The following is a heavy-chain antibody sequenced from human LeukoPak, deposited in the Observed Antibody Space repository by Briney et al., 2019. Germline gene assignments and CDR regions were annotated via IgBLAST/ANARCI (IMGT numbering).Heavy chain of an antibody. CDR1: GGTFSSYA. V-gene: IGHV1-69*01. CDR2: IIPIFGTA. Sequence: SSVKLSCNASGGTFSSYAISWVRQPPGQGLEWMGGIIPIFGTANYAQKFQGRVTITADESTSTAYMELSSLRSEDTAVYYCARGLVAAAGTQVDYWGQGTLVTVSS. J-gene: IGHJ4*02. D-gene: IGHD6-13*01. CDR3: ARGLVAAAGTQVDY.